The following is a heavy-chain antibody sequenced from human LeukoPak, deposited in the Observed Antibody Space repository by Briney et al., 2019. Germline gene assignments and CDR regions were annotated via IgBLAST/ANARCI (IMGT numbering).Heavy chain of an antibody. CDR3: AKDLRALVVLEAFDI. J-gene: IGHJ3*02. D-gene: IGHD2-15*01. CDR2: ISGGGAKT. CDR1: GFTFSNYV. V-gene: IGHV3-23*01. Sequence: GGSVRLSCAASGFTFSNYVMRWVRQAPGRGRVWVSGISGGGAKTDYAECVNGRFNIYRDNFKDTLYLQMNSLRAEDMSSYYCAKDLRALVVLEAFDIRRQGRMASVP.